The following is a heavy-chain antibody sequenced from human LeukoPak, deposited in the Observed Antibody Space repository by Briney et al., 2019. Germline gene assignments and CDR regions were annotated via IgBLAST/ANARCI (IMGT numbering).Heavy chain of an antibody. J-gene: IGHJ3*02. CDR2: IYYSGST. CDR3: ARDRRTDSGAFDI. CDR1: GGSISSSSYY. D-gene: IGHD3-10*01. Sequence: SETLSLTCTVSGGSISSSSYYWGWIRQPPGKGLEWIGSIYYSGSTYYNPSLKSRVTISVDTSKNQFSLKLSSVTAADTAVYYCARDRRTDSGAFDIWGQGTMVTVSS. V-gene: IGHV4-39*07.